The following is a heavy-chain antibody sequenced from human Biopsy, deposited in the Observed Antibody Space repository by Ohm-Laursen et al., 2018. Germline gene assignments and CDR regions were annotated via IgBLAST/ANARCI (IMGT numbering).Heavy chain of an antibody. Sequence: SDTLSLTCTVSGVSITAYYWSWIRQPPGKGLECIGNIHHSGSTNYNPSLKSRLTISVDTSKNPFSLKLSSVTAADTAVYYCARMDCSGGSCHYYSYGMDVWGQGTTVTVSS. CDR1: GVSITAYY. CDR2: IHHSGST. CDR3: ARMDCSGGSCHYYSYGMDV. V-gene: IGHV4-4*09. D-gene: IGHD2-15*01. J-gene: IGHJ6*02.